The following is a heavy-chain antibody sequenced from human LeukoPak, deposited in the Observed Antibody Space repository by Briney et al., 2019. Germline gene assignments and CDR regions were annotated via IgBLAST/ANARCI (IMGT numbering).Heavy chain of an antibody. CDR3: ARHRRGYSGYDLLTRYYYMDV. J-gene: IGHJ6*03. Sequence: GESLKISCKGSGYSFTSYWIGWVRQMPGKGLEWMGIIYPGDSDTRYSPSFQGQVTISADKSISTAYLQWSSLKASDTAMYYCARHRRGYSGYDLLTRYYYMDVWGKGTTVTVSS. CDR1: GYSFTSYW. D-gene: IGHD5-12*01. CDR2: IYPGDSDT. V-gene: IGHV5-51*01.